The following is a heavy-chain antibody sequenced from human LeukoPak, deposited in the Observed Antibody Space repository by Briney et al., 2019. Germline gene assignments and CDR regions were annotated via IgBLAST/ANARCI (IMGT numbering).Heavy chain of an antibody. D-gene: IGHD3-22*01. J-gene: IGHJ3*02. CDR2: ISKSGDNT. V-gene: IGHV3-23*01. CDR1: GFTFSTYA. Sequence: GGCLRPSCAASGFTFSTYAMTWVRQAPGKGLEWVSAISKSGDNTYYADSVKGRFTISRDNAKNSLDLRIFSLRAEDTAVHYCARESSTYDSSGYYWGSDAFDIWGQGTMVTVSS. CDR3: ARESSTYDSSGYYWGSDAFDI.